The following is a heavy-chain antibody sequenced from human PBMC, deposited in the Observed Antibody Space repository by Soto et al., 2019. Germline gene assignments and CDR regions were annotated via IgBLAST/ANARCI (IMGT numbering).Heavy chain of an antibody. CDR3: ARRTLTTVDFQH. Sequence: SETLSLTCTVSGGSISSGDYYWSWMRQPPGKGLEWIGYIYYSGSTYYNPSLKSRVTISVDTSKNQFSLKLSSVTAADTAVYYCARRTLTTVDFQHWGQGTLVTVS. J-gene: IGHJ1*01. CDR2: IYYSGST. CDR1: GGSISSGDYY. V-gene: IGHV4-30-4*01. D-gene: IGHD4-17*01.